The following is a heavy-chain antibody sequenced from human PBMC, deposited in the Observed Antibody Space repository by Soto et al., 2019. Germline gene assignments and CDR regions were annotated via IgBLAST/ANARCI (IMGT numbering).Heavy chain of an antibody. CDR3: AREFPTYSSGPNWFDP. V-gene: IGHV4-34*01. D-gene: IGHD6-19*01. CDR1: GGSFSGYY. Sequence: SETVSLTCAVYGGSFSGYYWSWIRQPPGKGLEWIGEINHSGSTNYNPSLKSRVTISVDTSKNQFSLKLSSVTAADTAVYYCAREFPTYSSGPNWFDPWGQGTLVTVSS. CDR2: INHSGST. J-gene: IGHJ5*02.